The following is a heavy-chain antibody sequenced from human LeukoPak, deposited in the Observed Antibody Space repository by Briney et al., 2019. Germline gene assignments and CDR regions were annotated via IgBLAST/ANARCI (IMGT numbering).Heavy chain of an antibody. CDR3: ARGPHPGGAGYNLIDH. CDR1: GGSISSSSYY. CDR2: ISYRGTT. V-gene: IGHV4-39*01. D-gene: IGHD5-24*01. Sequence: SETLSLTCTVSGGSISSSSYYWGWIRQPPGKGLEWIGSISYRGTTFYNSSLKSRVTISVDTSKNQFFLKVSSVTAADTAVYYCARGPHPGGAGYNLIDHWGQGTLVTVSP. J-gene: IGHJ4*02.